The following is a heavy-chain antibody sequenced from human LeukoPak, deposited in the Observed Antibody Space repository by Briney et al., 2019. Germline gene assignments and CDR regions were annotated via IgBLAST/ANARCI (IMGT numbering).Heavy chain of an antibody. CDR3: ANRWGGGSPYDAFDI. D-gene: IGHD2-15*01. CDR2: IYYSGST. CDR1: GGSISSYY. V-gene: IGHV4-59*01. Sequence: SETLSLTCTVSGGSISSYYWSWIRQPPGKGLEWIGYIYYSGSTNYNPSLKSRVTISVDTSKNQFSLKLSSVTAADTAVYYCANRWGGGSPYDAFDIWGQGTMVTVSS. J-gene: IGHJ3*02.